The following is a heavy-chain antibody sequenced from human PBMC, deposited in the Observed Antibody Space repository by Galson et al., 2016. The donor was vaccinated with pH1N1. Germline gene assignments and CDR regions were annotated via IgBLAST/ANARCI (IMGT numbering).Heavy chain of an antibody. CDR3: AREDYYDSSGFDY. V-gene: IGHV3-64*01. J-gene: IGHJ4*02. D-gene: IGHD3-22*01. CDR2: INNLGGST. CDR1: GFTFRTYA. Sequence: SLRLSCAASGFTFRTYAMHWVRQAPGKGLEYVSGINNLGGSTYYANPVKGRFTISRDNAKNTLYLQMGSLRPEDMAVYYCAREDYYDSSGFDYWGQGTLVTVSS.